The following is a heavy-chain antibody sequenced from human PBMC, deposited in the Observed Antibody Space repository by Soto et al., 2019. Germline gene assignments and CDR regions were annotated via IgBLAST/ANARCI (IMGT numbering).Heavy chain of an antibody. CDR1: GYTFTSYY. J-gene: IGHJ4*02. CDR3: ARPYSSSWETLGY. CDR2: INPSGGST. Sequence: ASVKVSCKASGYTFTSYYMHWVRQAPGQGLEWMGIINPSGGSTSYAQKFQGRVTMNRDTSTSTVYMYLSSLRSEDTAAYYWARPYSSSWETLGYWGQGTLVTVSS. D-gene: IGHD6-13*01. V-gene: IGHV1-46*03.